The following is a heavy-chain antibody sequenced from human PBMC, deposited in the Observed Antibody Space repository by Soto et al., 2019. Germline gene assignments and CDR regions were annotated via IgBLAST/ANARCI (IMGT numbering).Heavy chain of an antibody. CDR1: GFTFRSYG. CDR2: ISYDGSNK. V-gene: IGHV3-30*18. D-gene: IGHD1-26*01. Sequence: GGSLRLSCAASGFTFRSYGMHWVRQAPAKGLEWVAVISYDGSNKYYADSVKGRFTISRDNSKNTLYLQMNSLRAEDTAVYYCAKGGVGSTSNAFDIWGQGTMVTVS. J-gene: IGHJ3*02. CDR3: AKGGVGSTSNAFDI.